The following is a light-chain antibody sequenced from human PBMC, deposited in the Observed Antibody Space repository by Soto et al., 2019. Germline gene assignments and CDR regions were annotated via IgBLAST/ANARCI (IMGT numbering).Light chain of an antibody. CDR2: SAS. CDR1: QNISTY. J-gene: IGKJ2*01. Sequence: DKRMTQSPYALSASVGDSVTFTCRASQNISTYLNWYRQKPGRAPKLLIHSASALPSGVPSRFSGSGSGTEFTLTMSGLQPEDFATDDGQQGHSQPYTLGQGTK. V-gene: IGKV1-39*01. CDR3: QQGHSQPYT.